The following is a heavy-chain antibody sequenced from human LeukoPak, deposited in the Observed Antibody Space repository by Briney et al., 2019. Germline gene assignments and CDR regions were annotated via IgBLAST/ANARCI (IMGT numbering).Heavy chain of an antibody. V-gene: IGHV5-10-1*04. J-gene: IGHJ4*02. CDR2: IDPSDSYT. CDR1: GYSFTNYW. CDR3: ARRFGSGSLGF. D-gene: IGHD3-10*01. Sequence: GESLKISCKGSGYSFTNYWISWVRQMPGKGLEWMGRIDPSDSYTNYSPSFQGQVAISADKSISTAYLHWLSLQASYTAMYYCARRFGSGSLGFWGQGTLVTVSS.